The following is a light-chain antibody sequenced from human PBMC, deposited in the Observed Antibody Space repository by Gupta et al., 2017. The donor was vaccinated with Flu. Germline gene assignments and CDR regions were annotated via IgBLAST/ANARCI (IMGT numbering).Light chain of an antibody. CDR2: DAS. CDR3: QQYNSYPPT. J-gene: IGKJ5*01. Sequence: DIQMTQSPSSLAASVGDRVNITCRASQGIINNLAWFQQKPGQAPKSLIHDASSLQSGVPARFSGSGSRTDFTLTISSLQPEDVATYYCQQYNSYPPTFGQGTRLDIK. V-gene: IGKV1-16*01. CDR1: QGIINN.